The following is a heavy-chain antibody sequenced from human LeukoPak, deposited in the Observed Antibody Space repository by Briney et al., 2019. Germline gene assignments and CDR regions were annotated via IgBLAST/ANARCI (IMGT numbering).Heavy chain of an antibody. CDR2: ISPDGSYT. CDR3: ASDQVSGVFDY. CDR1: GFVFSDFY. D-gene: IGHD5/OR15-5a*01. J-gene: IGHJ4*02. Sequence: PGGPLNLPGPGSGFVFSDFYINWIRNPPGKGLEGLAYISPDGSYTTYGDSVKGRFVISRDNAKNSVSLQMNSLRVEDTAVYFCASDQVSGVFDYWGQGARVTVS. V-gene: IGHV3-11*05.